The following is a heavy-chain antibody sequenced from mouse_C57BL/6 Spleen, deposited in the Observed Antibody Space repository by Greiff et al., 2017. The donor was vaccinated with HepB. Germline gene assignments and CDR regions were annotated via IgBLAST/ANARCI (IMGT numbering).Heavy chain of an antibody. V-gene: IGHV5-15*01. Sequence: EVMLVESGGGLVQPGGSLKLSCAASGFTFSDYGMAWVRQAPRKGPEWVAFISNLAYSIYYADTVTGRFTISRENAKNTLYLEMSSLRSEDTAMYYCARHDSSGFAYWGQGTLVTVSA. CDR1: GFTFSDYG. J-gene: IGHJ3*01. CDR2: ISNLAYSI. D-gene: IGHD3-2*02. CDR3: ARHDSSGFAY.